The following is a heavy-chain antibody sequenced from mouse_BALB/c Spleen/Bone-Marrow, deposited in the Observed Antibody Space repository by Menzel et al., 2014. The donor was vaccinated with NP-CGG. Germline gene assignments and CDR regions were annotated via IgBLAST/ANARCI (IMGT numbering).Heavy chain of an antibody. D-gene: IGHD1-1*01. CDR1: GYTFTSYW. Sequence: QVQLQQSGAELVRPGASVKLSCKASGYTFTSYWINWVKQRPGQGLEWIGNIYPSDSYTNYNQKFKDKATLTVDKSSSTAYMQLSSPTSEDSAVYYCTGSYGSSYESYFDYWGQGTTLTVSS. CDR2: IYPSDSYT. J-gene: IGHJ2*01. CDR3: TGSYGSSYESYFDY. V-gene: IGHV1-69*02.